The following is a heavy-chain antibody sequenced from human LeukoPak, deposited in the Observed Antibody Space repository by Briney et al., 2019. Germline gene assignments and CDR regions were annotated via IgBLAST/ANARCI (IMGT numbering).Heavy chain of an antibody. CDR2: INPSGGST. Sequence: ASVKVSCKASGYTFTSYYMHWVQQAPGQGLEWMGIINPSGGSTSYAQKFQGRVTMTEDTSTDTAYMELSSLRSEDTAVYYCATLKSPGIAAAGPENWFDPWGQGTLVTVSS. J-gene: IGHJ5*02. V-gene: IGHV1-46*01. CDR3: ATLKSPGIAAAGPENWFDP. D-gene: IGHD6-13*01. CDR1: GYTFTSYY.